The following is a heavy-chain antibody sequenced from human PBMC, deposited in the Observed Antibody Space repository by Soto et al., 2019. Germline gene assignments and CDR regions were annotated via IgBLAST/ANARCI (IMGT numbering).Heavy chain of an antibody. D-gene: IGHD3-10*01. Sequence: QVHLVESGGGVVQPGKSLRLSCAASGFTFITYGMHWVRQAPGKGLEWVAVISSDGSRKYYADSVKGRFIISRDNSKNTLYLQMDSLRAEDTAVYYCAKKLPGRFEESPDFWGQGTLVTVSS. CDR2: ISSDGSRK. J-gene: IGHJ4*02. CDR1: GFTFITYG. CDR3: AKKLPGRFEESPDF. V-gene: IGHV3-30*18.